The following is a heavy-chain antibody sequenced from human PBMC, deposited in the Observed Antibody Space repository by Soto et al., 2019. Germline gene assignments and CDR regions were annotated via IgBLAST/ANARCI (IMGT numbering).Heavy chain of an antibody. CDR2: FYSSGST. Sequence: ASETLSLTCFVSGYSITAGGYYWSWIRHHPGKGLEWIGSFYSSGSTIYNPSLRSRVSISGDTSSKQFSLSLTSVTAADTARYYCARMSSSGSGWFHPWGQGTLVTVS. J-gene: IGHJ5*02. CDR1: GYSITAGGYY. V-gene: IGHV4-31*03. CDR3: ARMSSSGSGWFHP. D-gene: IGHD3-22*01.